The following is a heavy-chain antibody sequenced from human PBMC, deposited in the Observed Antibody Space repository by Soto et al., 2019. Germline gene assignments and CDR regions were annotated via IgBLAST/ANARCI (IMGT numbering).Heavy chain of an antibody. CDR1: GFSFSSYG. CDR3: ARDVGSGWPYDAADV. CDR2: IYHDGSNK. V-gene: IGHV3-33*01. Sequence: QVQLVESGGGVVQSGGSLRLSCAASGFSFSSYGMHWVRQAPGQGLEWVAIIYHDGSNKYYTDSVKGRFTISRDDSKNTLYLQMDSLRVDDTAVYYCARDVGSGWPYDAADVWGQGTVVSVSS. D-gene: IGHD6-19*01. J-gene: IGHJ3*01.